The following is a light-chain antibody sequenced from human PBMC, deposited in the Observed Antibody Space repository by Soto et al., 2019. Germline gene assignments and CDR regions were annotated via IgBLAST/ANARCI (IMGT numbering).Light chain of an antibody. J-gene: IGKJ1*01. CDR1: QSVSSSY. V-gene: IGKV3-15*01. CDR3: QQCNNWPRT. CDR2: RAS. Sequence: EIEMTPSPATLSVSPGERATLSCRASQSVSSSYLAWYQQKPGQAPRLLIYRASTRATGVPARFSGSGSGTEFTLTISSLQSEDFAFYYCQQCNNWPRTFGEGTKVDIK.